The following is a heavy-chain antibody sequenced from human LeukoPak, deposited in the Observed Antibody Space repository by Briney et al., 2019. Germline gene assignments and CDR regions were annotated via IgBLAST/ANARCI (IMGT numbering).Heavy chain of an antibody. CDR1: GFIFSNYG. CDR2: IWYDGSNK. CDR3: ARDLAMYYYDSSGCLDY. Sequence: PGGSLRLSCAASGFIFSNYGMHWVRQAPGKGLEWVAVIWYDGSNKYYADSVKGRFTISRDNSKNTLYLQMSSLRAEDTAVYYCARDLAMYYYDSSGCLDYWGQGTVVTVSS. V-gene: IGHV3-33*01. J-gene: IGHJ4*02. D-gene: IGHD3-22*01.